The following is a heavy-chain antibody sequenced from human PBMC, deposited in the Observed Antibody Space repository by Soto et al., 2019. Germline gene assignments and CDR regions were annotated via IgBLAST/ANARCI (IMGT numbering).Heavy chain of an antibody. D-gene: IGHD3-16*02. Sequence: QITLKESGPTEVKPTETLALTCTFSGLSLATKGVGVGWIRQPPGEALAWIAVIYWDDDRRYSPSLKTRLRITKDTTKAQVVLTMTNMDFVDTATYYCAHLMITYGGVVGDDAFDVWGQGTVVTVSS. CDR1: GLSLATKGVG. CDR3: AHLMITYGGVVGDDAFDV. V-gene: IGHV2-5*02. J-gene: IGHJ3*01. CDR2: IYWDDDR.